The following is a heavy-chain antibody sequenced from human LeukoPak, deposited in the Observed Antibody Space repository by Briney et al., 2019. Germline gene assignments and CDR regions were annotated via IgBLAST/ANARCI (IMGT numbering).Heavy chain of an antibody. J-gene: IGHJ4*02. CDR1: GGSISSGGYY. Sequence: PSETLSLTCTVSGGSISSGGYYWSWIRQHPGKGLEWIGYIYYSGSTYYNPSLKSRVTISVDTSKNQFSLKLSSVTAADTAVYYCARGRIRGYSWVGDWGQGTLVTVSS. CDR3: ARGRIRGYSWVGD. V-gene: IGHV4-31*03. D-gene: IGHD5-18*01. CDR2: IYYSGST.